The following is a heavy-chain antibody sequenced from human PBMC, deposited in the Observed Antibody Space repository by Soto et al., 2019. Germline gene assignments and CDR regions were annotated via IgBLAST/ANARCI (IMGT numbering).Heavy chain of an antibody. J-gene: IGHJ4*02. CDR3: ARVVSAYLDF. D-gene: IGHD3-22*01. V-gene: IGHV4-59*01. CDR1: GGSIDRYY. CDR2: VHHSGST. Sequence: ASETLSLTCTVSGGSIDRYYWTWIRQPPGKGLEWIGYVHHSGSTSYNPSLKSRVSISADTSKSQFSLKLTSVTPADTAVYYCARVVSAYLDFWGQGALVTVSS.